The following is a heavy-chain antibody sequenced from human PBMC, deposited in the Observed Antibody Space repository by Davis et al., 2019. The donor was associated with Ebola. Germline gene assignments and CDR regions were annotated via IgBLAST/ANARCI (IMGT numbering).Heavy chain of an antibody. CDR1: GYTFTSYG. CDR2: ISTYNGNT. Sequence: AASVKVSCKASGYTFTSYGISWVRQAPRQGLEWMGWISTYNGNTNYAQKFQGRVTMTTDTSTSTAYMELRSLRSDDTAIYYCARYYVWGTVYEGFDYWGQGTLVTVSS. CDR3: ARYYVWGTVYEGFDY. J-gene: IGHJ4*02. D-gene: IGHD3-16*01. V-gene: IGHV1-18*04.